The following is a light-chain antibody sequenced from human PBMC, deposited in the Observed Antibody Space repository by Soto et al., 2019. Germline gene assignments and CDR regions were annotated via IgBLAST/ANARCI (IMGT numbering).Light chain of an antibody. CDR2: DVN. CDR1: SSDVGGYNY. V-gene: IGLV2-11*01. Sequence: QPALTQPRSVSGSPGQSVTISCTGTSSDVGGYNYVSWYQQQHPGKAPKLIIYDVNMRPSGVPDRFSGSKSGNTASLTISGLQAEDEADYYFCSYAGSYTLVFGGGTKLTVL. J-gene: IGLJ2*01. CDR3: CSYAGSYTLV.